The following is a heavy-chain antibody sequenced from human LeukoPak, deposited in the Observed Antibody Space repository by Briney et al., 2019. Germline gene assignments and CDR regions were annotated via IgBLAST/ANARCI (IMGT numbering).Heavy chain of an antibody. V-gene: IGHV3-21*01. Sequence: GGSLRLSCAASGFTFSTYSMNWVRQAPGKGLEWVSSITSITNYINYADSVKGRFTISRDNAENSLYLQMNSLRAEDTAVYYCARALRGGDYVDYWGQGTLVTVSS. J-gene: IGHJ4*02. CDR1: GFTFSTYS. D-gene: IGHD4-17*01. CDR2: ITSITNYI. CDR3: ARALRGGDYVDY.